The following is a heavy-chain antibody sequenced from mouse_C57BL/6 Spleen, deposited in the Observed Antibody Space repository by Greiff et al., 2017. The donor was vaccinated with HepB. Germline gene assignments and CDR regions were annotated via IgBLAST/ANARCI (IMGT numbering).Heavy chain of an antibody. CDR2: ISGGGGNT. CDR1: GFTFSSYT. D-gene: IGHD1-1*01. J-gene: IGHJ2*01. CDR3: ARQGLYYGPVYYFDY. V-gene: IGHV5-9*01. Sequence: EVKVEESGGGLVKPGGSLKLSCAASGFTFSSYTMSWVRQTPEKRLEWVATISGGGGNTYYPDSVKGRFTISRDNAKNTLYLQMSSLRSEDTALYYCARQGLYYGPVYYFDYWGQGTTLTVSS.